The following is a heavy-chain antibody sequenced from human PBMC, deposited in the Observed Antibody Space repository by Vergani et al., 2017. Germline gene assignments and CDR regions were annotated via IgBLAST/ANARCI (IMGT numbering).Heavy chain of an antibody. CDR3: ARGAGYDFWSGYYTPRYDMDV. D-gene: IGHD3-3*01. CDR1: GGSFSGYY. CDR2: INHSGST. V-gene: IGHV4-34*01. J-gene: IGHJ6*03. Sequence: QVQLQQWGAGLLQPSETLSLTCAVYGGSFSGYYWSWIRQPPGKVLECVGEINHSGSTNYNPSLKSRVTISVDTSKNQFSLKLSSVTAADTAGYYCARGAGYDFWSGYYTPRYDMDVWGKGTTVTVSS.